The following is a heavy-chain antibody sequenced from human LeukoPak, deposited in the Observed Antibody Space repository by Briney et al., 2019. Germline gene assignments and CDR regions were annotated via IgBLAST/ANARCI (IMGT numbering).Heavy chain of an antibody. D-gene: IGHD2-2*01. CDR3: ARDRRICSSTSCPTYYYYYYMDV. CDR1: GGSISSGSYY. Sequence: SETLSLTCNVSGGSISSGSYYWSWLRQRAGRGVEWVGRIYTSGSTNYSPSLKSRVTISVDKSKNQFSLKLSSVTAADTAVYYCARDRRICSSTSCPTYYYYYYMDVWGKGTTVTVSS. J-gene: IGHJ6*03. CDR2: IYTSGST. V-gene: IGHV4-61*02.